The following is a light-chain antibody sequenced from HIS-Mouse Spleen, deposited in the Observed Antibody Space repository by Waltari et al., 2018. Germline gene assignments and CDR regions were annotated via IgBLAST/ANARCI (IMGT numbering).Light chain of an antibody. CDR3: MQALQTPWT. CDR2: LGS. V-gene: IGKV2-28*01. CDR1: QSLLHRNGYNY. J-gene: IGKJ2*01. Sequence: DIVMTQSPLSLPVSLGDRASISCRPSQSLLHRNGYNYLDWYLQKPGPSPQLLIYLGSNRASGVPDRFSGSGSGTDFTLKISRVEAEDVGVYYCMQALQTPWTFGQGTKLEIK.